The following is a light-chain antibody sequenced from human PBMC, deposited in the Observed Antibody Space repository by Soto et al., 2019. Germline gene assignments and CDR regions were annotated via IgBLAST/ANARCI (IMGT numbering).Light chain of an antibody. CDR2: KVS. J-gene: IGKJ5*01. CDR3: MQGTHWPIT. V-gene: IGKV2-28*01. CDR1: HSLLHSNGYNY. Sequence: DIVMTQSPLSLPVTPGEPASISCRSSHSLLHSNGYNYLDWYLQKPGQSPQLLIYKVSNRDSGVPARFSGSGSGTDFALKISRVEAEDVGVYYCMQGTHWPITFGQGTRLEIK.